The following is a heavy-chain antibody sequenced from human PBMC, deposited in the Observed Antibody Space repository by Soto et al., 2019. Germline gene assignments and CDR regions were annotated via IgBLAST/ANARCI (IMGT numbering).Heavy chain of an antibody. CDR2: ISYDGSNK. D-gene: IGHD3-9*01. J-gene: IGHJ5*02. V-gene: IGHV3-30-3*01. Sequence: QVQLVESGGGVVQPGRSLRLSCAASGFTFSSYAMHWVRQAPGKGLEWVAVISYDGSNKYYADSVKGRFTISRDNSKNTLYLQMNGLRAEDTAVYYCARGPRGTTFRRGGPNWFDPWGQGTLVTVSS. CDR1: GFTFSSYA. CDR3: ARGPRGTTFRRGGPNWFDP.